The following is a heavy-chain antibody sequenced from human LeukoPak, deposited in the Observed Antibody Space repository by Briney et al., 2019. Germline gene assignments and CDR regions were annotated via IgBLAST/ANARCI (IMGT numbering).Heavy chain of an antibody. CDR2: INIDERIT. CDR3: AKDPAYGDYGPFYY. Sequence: PGGSLRLSCAASGFSFSTQRMHWVRQAPGKGLVWVSYINIDERITGYADSVKGRFTISRDNAKNTLYLQMNSLRVEDTAIYYCAKDPAYGDYGPFYYWGQGTLVTVSS. V-gene: IGHV3-74*01. CDR1: GFSFSTQR. J-gene: IGHJ4*02. D-gene: IGHD4-17*01.